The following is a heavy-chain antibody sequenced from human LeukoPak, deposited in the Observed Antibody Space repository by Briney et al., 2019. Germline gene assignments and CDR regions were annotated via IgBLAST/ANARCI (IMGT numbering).Heavy chain of an antibody. D-gene: IGHD3-3*01. CDR3: ARLSTIFGARYST. Sequence: MSSETLSLTCAVYGGSFSGYYWSWIRQPPGKGLEWIGEINHSGSTNYNPSLKSRVTISVDTSKNQFSLKLSSVTAADTAVYYCARLSTIFGARYSTWGQGTLVTVSS. V-gene: IGHV4-34*01. J-gene: IGHJ5*02. CDR1: GGSFSGYY. CDR2: INHSGST.